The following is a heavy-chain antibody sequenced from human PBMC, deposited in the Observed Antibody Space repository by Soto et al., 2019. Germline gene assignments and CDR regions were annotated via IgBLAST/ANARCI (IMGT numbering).Heavy chain of an antibody. D-gene: IGHD3-9*01. CDR1: GGSIISGHYP. Sequence: KTPETLSLTCAVSGGSIISGHYPWTWIRQPPGKGLEWIGYIYPGGNTYYSPSLKSRVTIALDTSKSLVSLRLNSVTAADTAVYYCARGSDYDILTGYRTTTQPSNWFDPWGQGTLVTVSS. CDR2: IYPGGNT. V-gene: IGHV4-30-2*01. J-gene: IGHJ5*02. CDR3: ARGSDYDILTGYRTTTQPSNWFDP.